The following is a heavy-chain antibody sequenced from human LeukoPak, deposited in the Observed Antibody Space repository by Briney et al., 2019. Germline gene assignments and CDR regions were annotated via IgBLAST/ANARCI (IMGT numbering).Heavy chain of an antibody. J-gene: IGHJ5*02. V-gene: IGHV4-61*02. CDR2: IYTSGST. D-gene: IGHD4-17*01. CDR1: GGSISSGSYY. CDR3: ARSRGGFGDYGSWFDP. Sequence: SETLSLTCTVSGGSISSGSYYWSWIRQPAGKGLEWIGRIYTSGSTNYNPSLKSRVTISVDTSKNQFSLKLSSVTAADTAFYFCARSRGGFGDYGSWFDPWGQGTLVTVSS.